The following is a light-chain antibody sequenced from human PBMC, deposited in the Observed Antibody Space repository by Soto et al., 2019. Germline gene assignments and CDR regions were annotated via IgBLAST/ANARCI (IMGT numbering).Light chain of an antibody. V-gene: IGLV1-51*01. CDR3: GSWDSSLSAYV. CDR2: DDN. Sequence: QSVLTQPASVSGSPGQSITISCSGSSSNIGGNSVSWYQQLPGTAPKLPIYDDNKRPSGIPDRFSGSKSGTSATLGITGFQTGDEADYYCGSWDSSLSAYVFGTGTKVTVL. CDR1: SSNIGGNS. J-gene: IGLJ1*01.